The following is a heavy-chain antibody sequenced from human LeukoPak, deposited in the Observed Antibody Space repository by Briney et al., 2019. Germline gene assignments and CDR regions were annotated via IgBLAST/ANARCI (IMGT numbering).Heavy chain of an antibody. CDR2: IYYTGST. J-gene: IGHJ6*03. CDR1: GFTFSSSA. V-gene: IGHV4-59*01. CDR3: ARIRGVLFYYMDV. Sequence: PGGSLRLSCAASGFTFSSSAMSWVRQAPGKGLEWIGYIYYTGSTTYNPSLKSRVTISVDTSNNQFSLNLSSVTAADTAVYYCARIRGVLFYYMDVWGKGTTVTVSS. D-gene: IGHD3-10*01.